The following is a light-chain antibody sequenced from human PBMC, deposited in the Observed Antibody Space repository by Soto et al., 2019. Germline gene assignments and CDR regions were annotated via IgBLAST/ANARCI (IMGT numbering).Light chain of an antibody. CDR2: DAS. CDR3: QQYKNWPPIT. Sequence: EIVMTQSPATLSVSPGERATLSCRASQSVNSKLAWYQQRPGQAPRLLIYDASTRATAIPARFSGSGSGTEFTLTITSLQSEDFAVYYCQQYKNWPPITFGQGTRLEIK. J-gene: IGKJ5*01. V-gene: IGKV3-15*01. CDR1: QSVNSK.